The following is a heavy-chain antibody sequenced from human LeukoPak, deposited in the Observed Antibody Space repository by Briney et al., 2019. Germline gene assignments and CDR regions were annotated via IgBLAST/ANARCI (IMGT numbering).Heavy chain of an antibody. V-gene: IGHV3-30*02. J-gene: IGHJ4*02. CDR2: IRYDGSNK. CDR1: GYTLTELS. CDR3: AKGTVWFGELLFP. Sequence: SCKVSGYTLTELSMHWVRQAPGKGLEWVAFIRYDGSNKYYADSVKGRFTISRDNSKNTLYLQMNSLRAEDTAVYYCAKGTVWFGELLFPGGQGTLVTVSS. D-gene: IGHD3-10*01.